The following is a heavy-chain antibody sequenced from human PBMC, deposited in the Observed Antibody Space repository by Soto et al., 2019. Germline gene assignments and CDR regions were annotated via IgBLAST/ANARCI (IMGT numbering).Heavy chain of an antibody. D-gene: IGHD6-6*01. Sequence: GGSLRLSCAASGFTFSSYAMSWVRQAPGKGLEWVSAISGSGGSTYYADSVKGRFTISRDNSKNTLYLQMNSLRAEDTAVYYCAKPRYSSSSLLNWFDPWGQGTLVTVSS. CDR3: AKPRYSSSSLLNWFDP. V-gene: IGHV3-23*01. J-gene: IGHJ5*02. CDR2: ISGSGGST. CDR1: GFTFSSYA.